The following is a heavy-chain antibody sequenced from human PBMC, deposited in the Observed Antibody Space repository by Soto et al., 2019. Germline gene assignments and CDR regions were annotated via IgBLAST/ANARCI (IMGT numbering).Heavy chain of an antibody. CDR3: ARARNLDV. V-gene: IGHV4-34*01. D-gene: IGHD1-1*01. J-gene: IGHJ6*02. CDR2: INYSGNT. CDR1: GESLSGYY. Sequence: QVQLQQWGAGLLKPSETLSLTCAVYGESLSGYYGNWIRQSPGKGLEWIGEINYSGNTNYNPSLTSRVTISIDTSNNQFSLNMSSVTAADTAVYYCARARNLDVWGQGTTVIVSS.